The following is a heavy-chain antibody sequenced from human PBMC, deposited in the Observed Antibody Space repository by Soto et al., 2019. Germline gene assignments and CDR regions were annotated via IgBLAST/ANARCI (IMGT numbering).Heavy chain of an antibody. CDR3: ATHPPYGPLDH. J-gene: IGHJ4*02. Sequence: SGTLSLTCTVCGGCISICSSYWGLIRQPPGKGLEWLGSIYYLGNTYYNPSLGGRVSISVDTSKNQFSLRLTSVTAADTAVYYCATHPPYGPLDHWGQGTLVTVSS. D-gene: IGHD4-17*01. CDR1: GGCISICSSY. CDR2: IYYLGNT. V-gene: IGHV4-39*01.